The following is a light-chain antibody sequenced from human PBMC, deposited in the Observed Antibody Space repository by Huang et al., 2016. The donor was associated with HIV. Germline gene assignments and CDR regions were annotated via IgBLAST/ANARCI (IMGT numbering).Light chain of an antibody. CDR1: QSISNY. J-gene: IGKJ4*01. V-gene: IGKV3-11*01. Sequence: EIVLTQSPATLSLSPGEGATLSCRASQSISNYLAWYQQKPGQAPRLLIYDATNRATGSPARFSGSGSGTDFTLTINGLESDDFAVYYCQHRNSWPLTFGGGTKVEIK. CDR2: DAT. CDR3: QHRNSWPLT.